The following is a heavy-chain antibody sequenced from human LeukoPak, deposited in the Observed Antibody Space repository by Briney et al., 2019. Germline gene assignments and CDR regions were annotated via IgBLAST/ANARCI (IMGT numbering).Heavy chain of an antibody. CDR3: AKDLHYGSADY. D-gene: IGHD3-10*01. Sequence: GGSLRLSCAASGFTFDDYAMHWVRHAPGKGLEWVSGISWNSGSIGYADSVKGRFTISRDNAKNALYLQMNSLRAEDTAVYYCAKDLHYGSADYWGQGTLVTVSS. CDR1: GFTFDDYA. J-gene: IGHJ4*02. V-gene: IGHV3-9*01. CDR2: ISWNSGSI.